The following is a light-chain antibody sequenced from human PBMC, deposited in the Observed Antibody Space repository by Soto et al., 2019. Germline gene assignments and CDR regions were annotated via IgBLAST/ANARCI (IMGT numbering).Light chain of an antibody. Sequence: NFMLTQPHSVSESPGKTVTISCTRSSGSIASNYVQWYQQRPGSVPTTVIYEDNQRPSGVPDRFSGSIDSSSNSASLTISGLKTEDEADYYCQSYDSNSRVFGGGTKLTVL. CDR3: QSYDSNSRV. J-gene: IGLJ2*01. CDR2: EDN. CDR1: SGSIASNY. V-gene: IGLV6-57*04.